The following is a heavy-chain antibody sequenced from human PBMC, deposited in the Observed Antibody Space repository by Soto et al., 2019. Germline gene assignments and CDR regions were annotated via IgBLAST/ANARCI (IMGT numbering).Heavy chain of an antibody. V-gene: IGHV3-9*01. CDR2: ISYDSGAI. J-gene: IGHJ4*02. CDR3: VRGDGDYHDGNGYLGRH. Sequence: GGSLRLSCAASGSTFDEYAMHWVRQAPGKGLEWVSGISYDSGAIGYADSVKGRFTISRDNAKNTLYLQMNSLRVEDTAVYYCVRGDGDYHDGNGYLGRHWGQGTLVTVSS. CDR1: GSTFDEYA. D-gene: IGHD5-18*01.